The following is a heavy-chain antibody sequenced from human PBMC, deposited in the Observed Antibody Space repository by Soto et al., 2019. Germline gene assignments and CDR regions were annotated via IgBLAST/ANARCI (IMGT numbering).Heavy chain of an antibody. J-gene: IGHJ6*03. CDR1: GFTFDDYG. D-gene: IGHD2-15*01. V-gene: IGHV3-20*01. CDR3: ARDTTRFYYYYYMAV. Sequence: EVQLVESGGGVVRPGGSLRLSCAASGFTFDDYGMSWVRQAPGKGLEWVSGINWNGGSTGYADSVKGRFTISRDNPQNSLYLQMSSLRADDTALYHCARDTTRFYYYYYMAVWGKGTTVTVSS. CDR2: INWNGGST.